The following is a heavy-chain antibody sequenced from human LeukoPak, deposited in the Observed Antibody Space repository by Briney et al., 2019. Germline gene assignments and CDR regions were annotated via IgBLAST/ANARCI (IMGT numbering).Heavy chain of an antibody. CDR1: GGSISSYY. V-gene: IGHV4-59*01. D-gene: IGHD2-2*01. CDR3: ARDGLPGAMSLDI. J-gene: IGHJ3*02. Sequence: SETLSLTCTVSGGSISSYYWNWIRQPPGEGLEWIGYIYYSGSAKYNPSLKSRVTISVDTSKNQFSLKLSSVTAADTAVYYCARDGLPGAMSLDIWGQGTMVTVSS. CDR2: IYYSGSA.